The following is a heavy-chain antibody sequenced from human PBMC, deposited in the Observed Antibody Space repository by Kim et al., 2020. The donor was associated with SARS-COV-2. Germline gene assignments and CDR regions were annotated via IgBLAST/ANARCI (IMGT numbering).Heavy chain of an antibody. CDR2: ISGSGGST. Sequence: GGSLRLSCAASGFTFSSYAMSWVRQAPGKGLEWVSAISGSGGSTYYADSVKGRFTISRDNSKNTLYLQMNSLRAEDTAVYYCAKDRGCSSTSCPDFYYYYGMDVWGQGTTVTVSS. J-gene: IGHJ6*02. V-gene: IGHV3-23*01. D-gene: IGHD2-2*01. CDR3: AKDRGCSSTSCPDFYYYYGMDV. CDR1: GFTFSSYA.